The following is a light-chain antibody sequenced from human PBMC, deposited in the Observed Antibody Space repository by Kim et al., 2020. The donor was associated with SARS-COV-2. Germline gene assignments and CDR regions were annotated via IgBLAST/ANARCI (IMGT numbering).Light chain of an antibody. CDR3: NSRETSAKHWM. J-gene: IGLJ3*02. CDR1: SLRTYY. V-gene: IGLV3-19*01. CDR2: GKN. Sequence: ALGQTVTITCQGDSLRTYYASWYQQKPGQAPVLVFYGKNNRPSGIPDRFSGSYSGNTASLTITAAQAEDEADYYCNSRETSAKHWMFGGGTQLTVL.